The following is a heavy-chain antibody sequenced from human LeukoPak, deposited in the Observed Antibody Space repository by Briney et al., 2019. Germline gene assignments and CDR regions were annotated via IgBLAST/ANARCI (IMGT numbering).Heavy chain of an antibody. CDR3: ARANYFDY. V-gene: IGHV3-30*03. CDR2: ISYDGGNK. Sequence: WGSLRLSCAASVFTFISYGMHCVRQPPGKGLEWVSFISYDGGNKYYAYAVRGRFTISRDNSKNTLYLQMNSLRAEDTAVYYCARANYFDYWGQGNLVTVYS. CDR1: VFTFISYG. J-gene: IGHJ4*02.